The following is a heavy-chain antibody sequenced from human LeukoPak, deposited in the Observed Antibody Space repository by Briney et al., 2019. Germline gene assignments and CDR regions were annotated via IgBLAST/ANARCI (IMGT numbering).Heavy chain of an antibody. V-gene: IGHV3-30*02. CDR3: AKVAVGATSLVH. CDR2: IRYDGSNK. CDR1: GFTFSSYG. Sequence: GGSLRLSCAASGFTFSSYGMHWVRQAPGRGLEWVAFIRYDGSNKYYADSVKGRFTIPRDNSKNTLYLQMNSLRAEDTAVYYCAKVAVGATSLVHWGQGTLVTVSS. D-gene: IGHD1-26*01. J-gene: IGHJ5*02.